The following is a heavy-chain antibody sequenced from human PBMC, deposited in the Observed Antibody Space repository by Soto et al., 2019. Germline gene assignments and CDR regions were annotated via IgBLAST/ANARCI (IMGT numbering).Heavy chain of an antibody. CDR2: TYYRSKWNN. J-gene: IGHJ4*02. D-gene: IGHD6-13*01. Sequence: SQTLSLTCAISGDSVSSNSAAWNWVRQSPSRGLEWLGRTYYRSKWNNDYAVSVKRRITINPDTSKNQFSLQLNSVTPEDTAVYYCAREGGHSSSWYFDYWGQGTLVTVS. CDR3: AREGGHSSSWYFDY. CDR1: GDSVSSNSAA. V-gene: IGHV6-1*01.